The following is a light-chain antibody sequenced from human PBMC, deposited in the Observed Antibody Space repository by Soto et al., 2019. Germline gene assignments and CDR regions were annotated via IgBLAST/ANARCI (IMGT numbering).Light chain of an antibody. J-gene: IGLJ1*01. CDR3: AAWDDSLNVYV. V-gene: IGLV1-44*01. Sequence: QSVLTQPPSASGTPGQRVTISCSGTSSNIGNNIVNWYQQLPGTAPKLLIYTNNQRPSGVPDRFSGSKSGTSASLAISGLQSEDEADYYCAAWDDSLNVYVFGTGTKLTVL. CDR2: TNN. CDR1: SSNIGNNI.